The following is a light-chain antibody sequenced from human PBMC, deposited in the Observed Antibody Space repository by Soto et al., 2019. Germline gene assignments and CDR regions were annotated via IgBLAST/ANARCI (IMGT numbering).Light chain of an antibody. CDR2: AAS. J-gene: IGKJ5*01. CDR1: QGISNY. Sequence: DIQMTQSPSSLSASVGDRVTITCRARQGISNYLAWYQQKPGKVPKLLIYAASTLQSGVPSRFSGSGSGTDFTLTISSLQPEDVATYYCQKYNSAPTFGQGTRLEIK. V-gene: IGKV1-27*01. CDR3: QKYNSAPT.